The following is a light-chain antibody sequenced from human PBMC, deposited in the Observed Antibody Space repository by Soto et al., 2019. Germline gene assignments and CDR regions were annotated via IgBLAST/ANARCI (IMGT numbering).Light chain of an antibody. V-gene: IGKV3-11*01. Sequence: EIVLTQSPGTLSLFPGERATLSCRASQSVSDFLAWYQQKPGQAPRLLIYDAAKRAPDIPARFSGSGSGTDFTLTISSLEPEDSAVYYCQQRSNWPIFTFVPGTKV. CDR1: QSVSDF. CDR2: DAA. CDR3: QQRSNWPIFT. J-gene: IGKJ3*01.